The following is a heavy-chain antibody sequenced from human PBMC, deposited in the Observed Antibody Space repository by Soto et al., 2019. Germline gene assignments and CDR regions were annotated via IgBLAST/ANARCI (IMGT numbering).Heavy chain of an antibody. CDR3: ARGHYCSGGSCYSEYYFAY. J-gene: IGHJ4*02. Sequence: PPETLSLTCAVYGGSFSGYYWSWIRQPPGKGLEWIGEINHSGSTNYNPSLKSRVTISVDTSKNQFSLKLSSVTAADTAVYYCARGHYCSGGSCYSEYYFAYWGQGTLVIVSS. CDR2: INHSGST. CDR1: GGSFSGYY. D-gene: IGHD2-15*01. V-gene: IGHV4-34*01.